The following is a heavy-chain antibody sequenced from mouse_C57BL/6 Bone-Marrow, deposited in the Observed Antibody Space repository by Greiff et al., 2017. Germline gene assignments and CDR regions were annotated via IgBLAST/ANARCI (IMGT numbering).Heavy chain of an antibody. D-gene: IGHD1-1*01. Sequence: VVKPGASVKISCKASGYSFTGYYMNWVKQSPEKSLEWIGEINPSTGGTTYNQKFKAKATLTVDKSSSTAYMQLKSLTSEDSAVYYCARSRYYGSSYYFDYWGQGTTLTVSS. V-gene: IGHV1-42*01. J-gene: IGHJ2*01. CDR1: GYSFTGYY. CDR3: ARSRYYGSSYYFDY. CDR2: INPSTGGT.